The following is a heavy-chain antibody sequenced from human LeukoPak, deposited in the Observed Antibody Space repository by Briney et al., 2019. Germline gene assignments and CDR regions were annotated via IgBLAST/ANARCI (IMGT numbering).Heavy chain of an antibody. D-gene: IGHD2-21*02. CDR1: GGSISSSSYY. Sequence: SETLSLTCTVSGGSISSSSYYWGWIRQPPGKGLEWIGSIYYSGSTYYNPSLKSRVTISVDTSKNQFSLKLSSVTAADTAVYYCARGGVAVHIVVVTAHNWFDPWGQGTLVTVSS. CDR2: IYYSGST. CDR3: ARGGVAVHIVVVTAHNWFDP. J-gene: IGHJ5*02. V-gene: IGHV4-39*07.